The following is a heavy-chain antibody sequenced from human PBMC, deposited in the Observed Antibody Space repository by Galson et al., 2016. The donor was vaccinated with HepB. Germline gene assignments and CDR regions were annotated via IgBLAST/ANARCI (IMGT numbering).Heavy chain of an antibody. V-gene: IGHV3-33*01. J-gene: IGHJ4*02. D-gene: IGHD1-26*01. CDR2: IWRDGSSE. CDR3: ARDVGTAPFDF. CDR1: GLTFSSSG. Sequence: SLRLSCAASGLTFSSSGMHWVRQAPGKGLEWVAVIWRDGSSENYADSVKGRFTISRDNSRNTLYLQMNSLRVEDTAVYYCARDVGTAPFDFWGQGTLVTVSS.